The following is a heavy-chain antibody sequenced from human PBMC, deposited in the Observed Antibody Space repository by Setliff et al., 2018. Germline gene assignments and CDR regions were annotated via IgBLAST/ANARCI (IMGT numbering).Heavy chain of an antibody. J-gene: IGHJ2*01. CDR2: INSDGGTT. CDR3: ATTWSERYFDL. Sequence: GGSLRLSCAASGFTFSSYWMHWVRQAPGKGLVWVSRINSDGGTTSFADSVKGRFTISRDNAKNTLYLQMNSLRAEDTAVYYCATTWSERYFDLWGRGTLVTVSS. CDR1: GFTFSSYW. D-gene: IGHD2-8*02. V-gene: IGHV3-74*01.